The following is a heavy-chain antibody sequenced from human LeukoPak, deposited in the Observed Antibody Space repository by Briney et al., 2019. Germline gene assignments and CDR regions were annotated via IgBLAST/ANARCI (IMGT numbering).Heavy chain of an antibody. J-gene: IGHJ4*02. CDR1: GFTFDDYA. Sequence: SLRLSCAASGFTFDDYAMHWVRQAPGKGLEWVSGISWNSGSIGYADSVKGRFTISRDNAKNSLYLQMNSLRAEDTALYYCAKAEQGNYFDYWGQGTLVTVSS. CDR2: ISWNSGSI. D-gene: IGHD1-26*01. V-gene: IGHV3-9*01. CDR3: AKAEQGNYFDY.